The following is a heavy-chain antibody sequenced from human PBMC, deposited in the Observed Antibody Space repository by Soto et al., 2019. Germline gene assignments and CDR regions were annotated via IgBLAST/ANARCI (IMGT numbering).Heavy chain of an antibody. CDR1: GYTFSNFA. D-gene: IGHD3-10*01. Sequence: ASVKVSCKASGYTFSNFAMHWVRQAPGQRREWMGWINPGNGNTKYSQTFQGRVTITRDTSASTAYMELSSLRSEDTAVYYCARAVARGVHTIYYYYGMDVWGQGTTVTVSS. V-gene: IGHV1-3*01. J-gene: IGHJ6*02. CDR3: ARAVARGVHTIYYYYGMDV. CDR2: INPGNGNT.